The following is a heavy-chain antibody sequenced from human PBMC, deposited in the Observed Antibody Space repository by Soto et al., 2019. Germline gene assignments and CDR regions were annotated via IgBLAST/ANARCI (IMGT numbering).Heavy chain of an antibody. Sequence: QVQLVQSGAEVKKPGSSVKVSCKASGGTFSSYAITWVRQAPGQGLEWMGGIIPIFGTANYAQKFQARVTITADESTSTAYMELSRLRSEDTAVYYCGRDRGPSSGYYPYWFDPWGQGTLVTVSS. CDR1: GGTFSSYA. CDR3: GRDRGPSSGYYPYWFDP. CDR2: IIPIFGTA. J-gene: IGHJ5*02. V-gene: IGHV1-69*12. D-gene: IGHD3-22*01.